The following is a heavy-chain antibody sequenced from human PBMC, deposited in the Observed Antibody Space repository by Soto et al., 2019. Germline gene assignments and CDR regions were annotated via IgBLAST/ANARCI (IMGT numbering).Heavy chain of an antibody. CDR3: ARGRYGDY. J-gene: IGHJ4*02. CDR1: GYAFTTYG. D-gene: IGHD1-1*01. Sequence: QVHLVQSGAEVKKPGASVKVSCKGSGYAFTTYGITWVRQAPGQGLEWMGWISAHNGNTNYTQKLQGRVTVTRDTSTSTAYMELRSLRSDDTAVYYCARGRYGDYWGQGALVTVSS. V-gene: IGHV1-18*01. CDR2: ISAHNGNT.